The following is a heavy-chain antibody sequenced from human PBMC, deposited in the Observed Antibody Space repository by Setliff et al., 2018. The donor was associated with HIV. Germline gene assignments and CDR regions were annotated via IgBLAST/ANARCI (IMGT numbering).Heavy chain of an antibody. Sequence: PSETLSLTCSVSGGSVSSVNYYWSWIRQPPGKGLEWIGYIHYTGSTTYNPSLKSRVTMSVDMSKNQFSLKLSSVTAADTAMYYCARVALLRYPEAFDIWGQGTMVTVSS. CDR3: ARVALLRYPEAFDI. CDR2: IHYTGST. CDR1: GGSVSSVNYY. D-gene: IGHD3-9*01. J-gene: IGHJ3*02. V-gene: IGHV4-61*01.